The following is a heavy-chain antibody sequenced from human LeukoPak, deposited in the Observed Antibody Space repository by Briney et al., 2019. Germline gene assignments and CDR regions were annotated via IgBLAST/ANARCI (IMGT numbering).Heavy chain of an antibody. V-gene: IGHV1-8*03. CDR2: MNPNSGST. CDR1: GYTFTSYD. Sequence: ASVKVSCKDSGYTFTSYDINWVRQATGQGLEWRGWMNPNSGSTGYAQKFQGRVTITRNTSISTAYMELSGLRSEDTAVYYCARGRSTGYPYYFEYWGQGTLVTVSS. D-gene: IGHD5-12*01. CDR3: ARGRSTGYPYYFEY. J-gene: IGHJ4*02.